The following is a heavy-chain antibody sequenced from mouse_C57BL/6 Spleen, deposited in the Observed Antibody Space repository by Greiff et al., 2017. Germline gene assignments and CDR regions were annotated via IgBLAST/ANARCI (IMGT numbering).Heavy chain of an antibody. CDR1: GYTFTSYW. Sequence: QVQLQQSGADLAKPGASVKLSCKASGYTFTSYWMHWVQQRPGQGLEWIGYINPSSGYTKYKQNFKDKATLTADKASSTAYMQMSSLTYEDSAVYYCARMPIYAGDSQYYFGYWGQGTTLTVSS. CDR3: ARMPIYAGDSQYYFGY. V-gene: IGHV1-7*01. CDR2: INPSSGYT. J-gene: IGHJ2*01. D-gene: IGHD2-3*01.